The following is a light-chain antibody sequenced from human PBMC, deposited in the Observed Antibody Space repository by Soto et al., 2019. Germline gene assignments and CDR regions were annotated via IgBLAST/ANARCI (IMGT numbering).Light chain of an antibody. Sequence: QSALTQPASVSGSPGQSITISCTGTSSDVGTYNYVSWYQQHPGKAPKVMIYEVSKRPSGVSNRFSGSKSGNTASLTISGLQAEDEGDYYCRSYTSSSTLVFGGGTKLTVL. J-gene: IGLJ3*02. CDR2: EVS. CDR3: RSYTSSSTLV. CDR1: SSDVGTYNY. V-gene: IGLV2-14*01.